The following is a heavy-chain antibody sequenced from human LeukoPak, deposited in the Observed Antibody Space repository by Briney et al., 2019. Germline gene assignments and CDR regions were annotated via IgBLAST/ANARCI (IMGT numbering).Heavy chain of an antibody. CDR3: ARGRYSYFDY. CDR1: GASISSGGYC. D-gene: IGHD5-18*01. J-gene: IGHJ4*02. Sequence: LSLTCTVSGASISSGGYCWSWIRQHPGKGLEWISSISSSSSYIYYADSVKGRFTISRDNAKNSLYLQMNSLRAEDTAVYYCARGRYSYFDYWGQGTLVTVSS. CDR2: ISSSSSYI. V-gene: IGHV3-21*01.